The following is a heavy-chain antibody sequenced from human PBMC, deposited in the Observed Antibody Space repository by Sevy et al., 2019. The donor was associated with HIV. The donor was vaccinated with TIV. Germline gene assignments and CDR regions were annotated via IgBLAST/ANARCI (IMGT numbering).Heavy chain of an antibody. J-gene: IGHJ4*02. CDR3: AKDGRSSSWFFDY. CDR2: ISWDGGST. CDR1: GFTFDDYT. V-gene: IGHV3-43*01. D-gene: IGHD6-13*01. Sequence: GGSLRLSCAASGFTFDDYTMYWVRQAPGKGLEWVSLISWDGGSTYYADSVKGRFTISRDNSKNSLYLQMNSLRTEDTALYYCAKDGRSSSWFFDYWGQGTLVTVSS.